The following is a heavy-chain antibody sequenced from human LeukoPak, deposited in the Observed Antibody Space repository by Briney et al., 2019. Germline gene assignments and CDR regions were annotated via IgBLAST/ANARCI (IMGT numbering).Heavy chain of an antibody. CDR1: GFTFSSYS. J-gene: IGHJ4*02. CDR3: ARDGELELRGDYYFDY. V-gene: IGHV3-21*01. D-gene: IGHD1-7*01. Sequence: PGGSLRLSCAASGFTFSSYSMNWVRQAPGKGLEWVSSISSSSSDIYYADSVKGRFTISRDNAKNSLFLQMNSLRAEDTAVYYCARDGELELRGDYYFDYWGQGTLVTVSS. CDR2: ISSSSSDI.